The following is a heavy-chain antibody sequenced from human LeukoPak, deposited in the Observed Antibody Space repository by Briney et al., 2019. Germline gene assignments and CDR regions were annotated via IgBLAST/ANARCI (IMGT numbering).Heavy chain of an antibody. J-gene: IGHJ4*02. CDR2: TSYDESDK. Sequence: PGGSLRLSCAASGFTFSIYAMHWVRQAPGKGLEWVAVTSYDESDKYYADPVKGRFTISRDNSKNTLYLQMNSLRPEDTAVYYCARRWSFDYWGQGTLVTVSS. D-gene: IGHD6-13*01. V-gene: IGHV3-30*04. CDR1: GFTFSIYA. CDR3: ARRWSFDY.